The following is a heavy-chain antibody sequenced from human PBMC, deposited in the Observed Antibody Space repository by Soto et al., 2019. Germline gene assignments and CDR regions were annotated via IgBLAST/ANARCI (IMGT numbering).Heavy chain of an antibody. D-gene: IGHD5-18*01. CDR3: ARAPPGYSYGYSPAFDI. CDR1: GYTFTSYG. V-gene: IGHV1-18*01. Sequence: GASVKVSCKASGYTFTSYGISWVRQAPGQGLEWMGWISAYNGNTNYAQKLQGRVTMTTDTSTSTAYMELRSLRSDDTAVYYCARAPPGYSYGYSPAFDIWGQGTMVTVSS. CDR2: ISAYNGNT. J-gene: IGHJ3*02.